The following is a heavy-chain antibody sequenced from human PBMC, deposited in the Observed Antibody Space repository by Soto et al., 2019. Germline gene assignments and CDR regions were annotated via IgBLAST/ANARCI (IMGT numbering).Heavy chain of an antibody. V-gene: IGHV4-59*01. J-gene: IGHJ5*02. Sequence: LSLTCTVPGGSISGDYWSWIRQPPGKGLEWIGYIYNSETTNYNPSLKSRVTISIDTSKNQFSLKLTSLTATDTAVYYCTRGGASSKWLDPWGQGTLVTVSS. CDR2: IYNSETT. CDR1: GGSISGDY. CDR3: TRGGASSKWLDP.